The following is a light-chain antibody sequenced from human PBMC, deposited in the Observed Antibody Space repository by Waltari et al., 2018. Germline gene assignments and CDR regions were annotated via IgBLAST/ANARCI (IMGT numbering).Light chain of an antibody. CDR1: QNINNN. V-gene: IGKV3-15*01. Sequence: EVVMTQSPVTLSVSPGERATLSCRASQNINNNFAWYHQIPGQAPRLLIYGASTRATGIPARFSGSGSGTEFTLTISNLQSEDFAVYYCQHYHSWPLTFGGGTKVEIK. CDR2: GAS. CDR3: QHYHSWPLT. J-gene: IGKJ4*01.